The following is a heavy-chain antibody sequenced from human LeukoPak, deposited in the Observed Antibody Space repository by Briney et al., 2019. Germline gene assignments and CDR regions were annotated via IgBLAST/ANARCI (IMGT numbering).Heavy chain of an antibody. D-gene: IGHD1/OR15-1a*01. V-gene: IGHV3-7*01. CDR2: IKEDGSEK. Sequence: GGSLRLSCAASGFSFSVYWMSWVRQAPGKGLEWVANIKEDGSEKYYVDSVKGRFTISRDNAKNSVYLQINSLRDEDTAVYYCARNKRADMWGQGATVIVSS. J-gene: IGHJ3*02. CDR3: ARNKRADM. CDR1: GFSFSVYW.